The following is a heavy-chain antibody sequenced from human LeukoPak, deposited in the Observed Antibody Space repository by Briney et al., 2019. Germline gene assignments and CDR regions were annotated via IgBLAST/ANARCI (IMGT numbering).Heavy chain of an antibody. CDR2: MNPNSGNT. J-gene: IGHJ5*02. CDR3: ARSSALGYCTNGVCYSNWFDP. V-gene: IGHV1-8*01. CDR1: GYTFTSYD. Sequence: GASVKVSCKASGYTFTSYDINWVRQATGQGLEWMGWMNPNSGNTGYAQKFQGRVTMTRNTSISTAYMELSSLRSEDTAVYYCARSSALGYCTNGVCYSNWFDPWGQGTLVTVSS. D-gene: IGHD2-8*01.